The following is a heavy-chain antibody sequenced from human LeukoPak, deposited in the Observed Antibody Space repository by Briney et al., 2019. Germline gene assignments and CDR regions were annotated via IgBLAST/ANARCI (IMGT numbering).Heavy chain of an antibody. J-gene: IGHJ4*02. D-gene: IGHD6-13*01. V-gene: IGHV4-39*01. Sequence: PSETLSLTCTVSSGSISSSRYYWGWIRQPPGKGLEWIGSIYYSGRTYDNPSLKSRVTISVDKSTNQFSLKLSSVTAADTAVYYYERPRAAAGPGYWGQGPLVTVSS. CDR2: IYYSGRT. CDR1: SGSISSSRYY. CDR3: ERPRAAAGPGY.